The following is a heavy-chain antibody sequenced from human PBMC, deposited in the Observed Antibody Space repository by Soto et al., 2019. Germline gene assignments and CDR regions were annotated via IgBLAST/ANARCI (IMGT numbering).Heavy chain of an antibody. CDR2: IDPSDSQT. Sequence: GESLKISCKGSVYSFAGYWITWVRQKPGKGLEWMGRIDPSDSQTYYSPSFRGHVTISVTKSITTVFLQWSSLRASDTAMYYCARQIYDSGTGPNFQYYFDSWGQGTPVTVS. D-gene: IGHD6-13*01. CDR1: VYSFAGYW. CDR3: ARQIYDSGTGPNFQYYFDS. V-gene: IGHV5-10-1*01. J-gene: IGHJ4*02.